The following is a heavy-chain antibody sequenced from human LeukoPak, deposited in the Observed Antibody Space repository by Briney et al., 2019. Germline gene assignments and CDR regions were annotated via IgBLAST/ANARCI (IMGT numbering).Heavy chain of an antibody. Sequence: AGRSLRLSCAASGFTFSSYGMHWVRQAPGKGLEWVAVIWYDGSNKYYADSVKGRFTISRDNSKNSLYLQMNSLRAEDTAVYYCARGVTVTTSNWFDPWGQGTLVTVSS. D-gene: IGHD4-17*01. CDR3: ARGVTVTTSNWFDP. J-gene: IGHJ5*02. V-gene: IGHV3-33*01. CDR1: GFTFSSYG. CDR2: IWYDGSNK.